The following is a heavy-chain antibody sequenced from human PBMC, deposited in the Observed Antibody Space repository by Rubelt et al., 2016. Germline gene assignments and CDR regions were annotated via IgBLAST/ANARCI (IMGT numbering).Heavy chain of an antibody. CDR3: ARDSTEYFHH. CDR2: IFHYGTT. CDR1: GYSISSGYC. Sequence: QVQLQESGPGLVKPSETLSLTCAVSGYSISSGYCWGWIRQPPGKGLEWIGSIFHYGTTFYNQSPKRRVTISVDMSRNQFSLKMSSVTAADTAVYYCARDSTEYFHHWGLGTLVTVSS. J-gene: IGHJ1*01. V-gene: IGHV4-38-2*02.